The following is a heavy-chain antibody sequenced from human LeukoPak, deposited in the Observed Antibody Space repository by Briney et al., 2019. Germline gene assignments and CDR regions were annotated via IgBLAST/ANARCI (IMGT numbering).Heavy chain of an antibody. J-gene: IGHJ4*02. CDR3: ARVGHYFYGSGSYLGGFDY. D-gene: IGHD3-10*01. V-gene: IGHV4-30-2*01. CDR2: IYHSGST. Sequence: SETLSLTCTVSGDSISGGDYSWNWIRQPPGNGLEWIGYIYHSGSTHHSPSLESRVTMSVDKSRNQFSLKLTSVTAADTAVYYCARVGHYFYGSGSYLGGFDYWGQGALVIVSS. CDR1: GDSISGGDYS.